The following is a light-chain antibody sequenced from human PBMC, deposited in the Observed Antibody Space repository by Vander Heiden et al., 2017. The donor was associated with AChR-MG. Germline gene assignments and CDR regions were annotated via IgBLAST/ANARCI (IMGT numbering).Light chain of an antibody. CDR2: LGS. Sequence: DIVMTQSPLSLPVTPGETASISCRSNQSFMDSRGNTYLDWYRPKPGPSPHPLIDLGSKRAYGVADRFSGSGSGTDFTLKISGVEAEDVGVYYFMQALQGLTFGPGTKLEIK. CDR3: MQALQGLT. CDR1: QSFMDSRGNTY. V-gene: IGKV2-28*01. J-gene: IGKJ2*01.